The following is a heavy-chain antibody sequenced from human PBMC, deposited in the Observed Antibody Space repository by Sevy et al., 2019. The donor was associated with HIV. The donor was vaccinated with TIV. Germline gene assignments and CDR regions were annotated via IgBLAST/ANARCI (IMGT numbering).Heavy chain of an antibody. V-gene: IGHV3-7*01. CDR2: IKEDGSVK. CDR3: VRAIGAAGSY. CDR1: GFTFSSYW. J-gene: IGHJ4*02. Sequence: GGSLRLSCEASGFTFSSYWMSWVRQAPGKGLEWVANIKEDGSVKYYVDSVKGRFTISRDNAKNSVYLQRNSLRAEDTALYYCVRAIGAAGSYWGQGTLVTVSS. D-gene: IGHD6-13*01.